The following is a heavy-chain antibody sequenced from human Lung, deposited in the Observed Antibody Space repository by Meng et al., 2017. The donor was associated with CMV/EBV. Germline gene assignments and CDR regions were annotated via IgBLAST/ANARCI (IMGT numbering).Heavy chain of an antibody. CDR1: GYTFTSYG. V-gene: IGHV1-18*01. D-gene: IGHD5-12*01. Sequence: SGYTFTSYGISWVRQAPGQGLEWMGWISAYNGNTNYAQKLQGRVTMTTDTSTSTAYMELRSLRSDDTAVYYCARVARGGYDNWFDPWGQGTLVTVSS. CDR3: ARVARGGYDNWFDP. CDR2: ISAYNGNT. J-gene: IGHJ5*02.